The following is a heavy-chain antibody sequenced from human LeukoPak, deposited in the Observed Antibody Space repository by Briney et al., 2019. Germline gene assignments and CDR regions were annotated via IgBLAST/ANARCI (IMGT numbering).Heavy chain of an antibody. J-gene: IGHJ4*02. D-gene: IGHD3-22*01. CDR2: ISGGGGST. CDR3: AKSSYYDSSGYYREYYFDY. CDR1: GFTFSSYA. V-gene: IGHV3-23*01. Sequence: GGSLRLSCAASGFTFSSYAMSWVRQAPGKGLEWVSAISGGGGSTHYADSVKGRFTISRDNSKNTLYLQMSSLRAGDTAVYHCAKSSYYDSSGYYREYYFDYWGQGTLVTVSS.